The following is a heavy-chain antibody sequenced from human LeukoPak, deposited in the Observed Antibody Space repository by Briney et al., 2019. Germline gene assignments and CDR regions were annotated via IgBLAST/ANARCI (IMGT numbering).Heavy chain of an antibody. CDR2: INHSGST. V-gene: IGHV4-34*01. D-gene: IGHD3-22*01. CDR3: ARGLRTYYYDSSGYYNWFDP. CDR1: GGSFSGYY. J-gene: IGHJ5*02. Sequence: MPSETLSLTCAVYGGSFSGYYWSWIRQPPGKGLEWIGEINHSGSTNYNPSLKSRVTISVDTSKNQFSLKLSCVTAADTAVYYCARGLRTYYYDSSGYYNWFDPWGQGTLVTVSS.